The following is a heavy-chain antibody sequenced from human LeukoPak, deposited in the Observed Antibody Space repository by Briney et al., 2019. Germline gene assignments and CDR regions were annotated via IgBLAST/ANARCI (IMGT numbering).Heavy chain of an antibody. CDR3: ARHIWLQPCDY. Sequence: ASETLSPTCSVSGASMNSFYSICIRQSPGKGLEWIGYIYYSGSTNYNPSLKSRVTISVDTSKNQFSLKPSSVTAADTAVYYCARHIWLQPCDYWGQGTLVTVSS. J-gene: IGHJ4*02. V-gene: IGHV4-59*08. D-gene: IGHD3-9*01. CDR2: IYYSGST. CDR1: GASMNSFY.